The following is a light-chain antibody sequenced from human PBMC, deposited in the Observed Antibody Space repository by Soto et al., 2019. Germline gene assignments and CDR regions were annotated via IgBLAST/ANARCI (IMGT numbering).Light chain of an antibody. CDR1: SSDVGSSNG. Sequence: QSVLTQPPSVSGSPGQSGTISCTGTSSDVGSSNGVSWYQQPPGTAPKLMIYDVSNRPSGVPDRFSGSKSGNTASLTISGLQAEDEADYYCSSYTSSSTYVFGTGTKVTVL. CDR2: DVS. CDR3: SSYTSSSTYV. J-gene: IGLJ1*01. V-gene: IGLV2-18*02.